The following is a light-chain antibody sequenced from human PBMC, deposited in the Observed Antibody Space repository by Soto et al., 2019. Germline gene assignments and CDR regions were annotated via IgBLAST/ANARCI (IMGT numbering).Light chain of an antibody. V-gene: IGKV1-27*01. CDR2: AAS. J-gene: IGKJ1*01. CDR1: QGISNF. Sequence: DIQMTQSPSSLSASVGDRVTITCRASQGISNFLAWYQQKPGKVPKLLIYAASTLQSGVPSRFSGSRSGTDFALTISSLQPEDVATYYCQKYDSVPWTFGQGTKVEMK. CDR3: QKYDSVPWT.